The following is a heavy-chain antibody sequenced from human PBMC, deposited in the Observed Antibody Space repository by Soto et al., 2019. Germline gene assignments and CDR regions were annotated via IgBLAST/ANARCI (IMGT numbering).Heavy chain of an antibody. J-gene: IGHJ6*02. CDR3: ARGDSGSYSYYYYYGMDV. V-gene: IGHV3-30-3*01. CDR2: ISYDGSNK. Sequence: PGGSLRLSCAASGFTFSSYAMHWVRQAPGKGLEWVAVISYDGSNKYYADSVKGRFTISRDNSKNTLYLQMNSLRAEDTAVYYCARGDSGSYSYYYYYGMDVWGQGTTVTV. D-gene: IGHD1-26*01. CDR1: GFTFSSYA.